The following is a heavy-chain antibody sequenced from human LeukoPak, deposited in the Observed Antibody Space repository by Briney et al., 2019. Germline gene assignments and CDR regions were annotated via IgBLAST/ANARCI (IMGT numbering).Heavy chain of an antibody. CDR1: GFTFSSYE. Sequence: PGGSLRLSCAASGFTFSSYETNWVRQAPGKGLEWISYITSTSNSIYYAESVKGRFTISRDNTKNSLYLQMDSLRVEDTALYFCAASLGPRDYWGQGILVTVSS. CDR3: AASLGPRDY. D-gene: IGHD7-27*01. J-gene: IGHJ4*02. CDR2: ITSTSNSI. V-gene: IGHV3-48*03.